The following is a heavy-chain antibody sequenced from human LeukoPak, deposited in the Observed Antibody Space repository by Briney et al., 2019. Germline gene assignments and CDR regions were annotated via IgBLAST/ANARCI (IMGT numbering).Heavy chain of an antibody. CDR1: GYSFTSYW. CDR3: ARRGDSSGYYSDY. Sequence: GESLKISCKGSGYSFTSYWIGWVRQMPGKGLEWVGIIYPGDSDTRYSPSFQGQVTISADKSISTAYLQWSSLKASDTAMYYCARRGDSSGYYSDYWGQGTLVTVSS. CDR2: IYPGDSDT. J-gene: IGHJ4*02. D-gene: IGHD3-22*01. V-gene: IGHV5-51*01.